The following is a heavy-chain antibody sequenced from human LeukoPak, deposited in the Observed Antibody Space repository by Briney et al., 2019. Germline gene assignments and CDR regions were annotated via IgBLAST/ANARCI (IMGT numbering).Heavy chain of an antibody. J-gene: IGHJ4*02. CDR1: EFTFTDYY. V-gene: IGHV3-11*01. CDR2: ISISGTTI. D-gene: IGHD3-10*01. Sequence: PGGSLRLSCAASEFTFTDYYMSWIRQAPGKGLEWLSYISISGTTIYYADSVKGRFTISRDNAKNSLYLQMNSLRAEDTAVYYCARGGGYGSGSHYYFDYWGQGTLVTVSS. CDR3: ARGGGYGSGSHYYFDY.